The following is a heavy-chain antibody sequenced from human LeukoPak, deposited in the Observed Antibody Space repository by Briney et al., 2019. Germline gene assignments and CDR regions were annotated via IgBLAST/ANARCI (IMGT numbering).Heavy chain of an antibody. CDR3: ARGGPGDWYFDL. Sequence: SETLSLTCTVSGGSISSYYWSWIRQPPGKGLEWIGYIYYSGSTNCNPSLKSRVTISVDTSKNQFSLKLSSVTAADTAVYYCARGGPGDWYFDLWGRGTLVTVSS. D-gene: IGHD3-10*01. CDR1: GGSISSYY. CDR2: IYYSGST. J-gene: IGHJ2*01. V-gene: IGHV4-59*01.